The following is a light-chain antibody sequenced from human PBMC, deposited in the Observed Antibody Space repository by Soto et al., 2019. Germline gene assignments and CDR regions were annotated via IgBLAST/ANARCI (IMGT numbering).Light chain of an antibody. V-gene: IGKV1-9*01. CDR2: TAS. Sequence: DIQLTQSPSFLSASVGDSVTITCRASQGISSYLAWYQQEPGKAPKLLIYTASALQSGVPSRFSGSGSGTEFTLTISSLQPEDSATYCCQQLNSYPLTFGGGTKVEIK. CDR1: QGISSY. J-gene: IGKJ4*01. CDR3: QQLNSYPLT.